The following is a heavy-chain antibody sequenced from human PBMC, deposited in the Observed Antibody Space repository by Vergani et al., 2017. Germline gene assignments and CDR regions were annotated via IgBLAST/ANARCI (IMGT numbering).Heavy chain of an antibody. CDR1: GGSFSGYY. CDR2: INHSGST. Sequence: QVQLQQWGAGLLKPSETLSLTCAVYGGSFSGYYWSWIRQPPGXGLEWIGEINHSGSTNYNPSLKSRVTISVDTSKNQFSLKLSSVTAADTAVYYCARVTAGYSSGWYYYYYGMDVWGQGTTVTVSS. CDR3: ARVTAGYSSGWYYYYYGMDV. V-gene: IGHV4-34*01. J-gene: IGHJ6*02. D-gene: IGHD6-19*01.